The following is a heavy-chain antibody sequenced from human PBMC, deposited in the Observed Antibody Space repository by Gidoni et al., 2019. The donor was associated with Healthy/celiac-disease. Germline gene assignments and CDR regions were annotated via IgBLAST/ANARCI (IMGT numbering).Heavy chain of an antibody. J-gene: IGHJ4*02. CDR3: AKDGYDFWSLSDY. CDR2: GST. Sequence: GSTYYADSVKGRFTISRDNSKNTLYLQMNSLRAEDTAVYYCAKDGYDFWSLSDYWGQGTLVTVSS. D-gene: IGHD3-3*01. V-gene: IGHV3-23*01.